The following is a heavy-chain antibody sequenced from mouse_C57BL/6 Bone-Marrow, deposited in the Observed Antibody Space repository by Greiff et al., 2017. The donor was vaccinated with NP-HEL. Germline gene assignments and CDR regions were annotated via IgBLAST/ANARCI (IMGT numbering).Heavy chain of an antibody. J-gene: IGHJ2*01. D-gene: IGHD1-1*01. CDR3: ARRGDYYGSFCFDY. CDR2: IHPNSGST. Sequence: QVQLQQPGAELVKPGASVKLSCKASGYTFTSYWMHWVKQRPGQGLEWIGMIHPNSGSTNYNEKFKSKATLTVDTSSSTAYMQLSSLTSEDSAVYYWARRGDYYGSFCFDYWGQGTTLTVSS. V-gene: IGHV1-64*01. CDR1: GYTFTSYW.